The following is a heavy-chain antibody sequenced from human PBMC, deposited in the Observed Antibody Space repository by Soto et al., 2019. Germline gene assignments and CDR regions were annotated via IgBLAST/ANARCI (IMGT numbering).Heavy chain of an antibody. CDR3: ARDFRSGLDY. CDR2: IYYSGST. V-gene: IGHV4-59*01. J-gene: IGHJ4*02. Sequence: QVQLQESGPGLVKPSETLSLTCTVSGGSISSYYWSWFRQPPGKGLEWIGYIYYSGSTNYNPSLKSRVTISVDTSKNQFSLKLSSVTAADTAVYYCARDFRSGLDYWGQGTLVTVSS. CDR1: GGSISSYY.